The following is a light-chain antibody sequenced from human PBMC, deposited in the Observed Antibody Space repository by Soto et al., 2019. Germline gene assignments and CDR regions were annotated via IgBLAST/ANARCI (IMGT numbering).Light chain of an antibody. CDR2: GIS. CDR3: QQYGSSPRT. CDR1: QGISSD. J-gene: IGKJ5*01. Sequence: VLTQSPDTLSLSPGERATLSCRASQGISSDLAWYQQKPGQAPRLLIYGISSRATGIPDRFSGSGPGTDFTLTISRLEPEDFAVYYCQQYGSSPRTFGQGTRLEI. V-gene: IGKV3-20*01.